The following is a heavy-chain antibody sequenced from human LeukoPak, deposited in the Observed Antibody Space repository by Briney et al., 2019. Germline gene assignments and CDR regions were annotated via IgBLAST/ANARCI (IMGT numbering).Heavy chain of an antibody. CDR3: ARNGGNSDYDY. CDR1: GGSISSSSSIC. J-gene: IGHJ4*02. V-gene: IGHV4-4*02. Sequence: SETLSLTCAVSGGSISSSSSICWTWVRQPPGEGLEWIGEIYHNGATNYNPSLKSRVTMLLDKSKSQFFLKLNSVTAADTAVYYCARNGGNSDYDYWGQGTLVTVSA. D-gene: IGHD4-23*01. CDR2: IYHNGAT.